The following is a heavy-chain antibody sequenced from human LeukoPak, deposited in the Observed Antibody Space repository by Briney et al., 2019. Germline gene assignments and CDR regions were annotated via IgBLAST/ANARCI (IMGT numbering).Heavy chain of an antibody. CDR1: GFTFSSYS. J-gene: IGHJ4*02. V-gene: IGHV3-33*08. D-gene: IGHD6-13*01. CDR2: IWNDGSKT. Sequence: GGSLRLSCAASGFTFSSYSMNWVRQAPGKGLEWVAVIWNDGSKTYYADSVKGRLTISRDNSKNTLYLQIDSLRAEDTAVYYCAREHYLTTPYTSGWLYYFDYWGQGTLVTVSS. CDR3: AREHYLTTPYTSGWLYYFDY.